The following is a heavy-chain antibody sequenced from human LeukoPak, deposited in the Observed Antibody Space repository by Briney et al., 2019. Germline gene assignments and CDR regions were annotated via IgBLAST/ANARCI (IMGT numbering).Heavy chain of an antibody. V-gene: IGHV3-7*01. Sequence: GGSLRLSCAASGFTFSSYWMSWVRQAPGKGPEWVANIKQDGSEKYSVGSVKGRFTISRDNAKNSLYLQMNSLRAEDTAVYYCARYDWGSLDYWGHGTLVTVSS. J-gene: IGHJ4*01. CDR1: GFTFSSYW. D-gene: IGHD7-27*01. CDR3: ARYDWGSLDY. CDR2: IKQDGSEK.